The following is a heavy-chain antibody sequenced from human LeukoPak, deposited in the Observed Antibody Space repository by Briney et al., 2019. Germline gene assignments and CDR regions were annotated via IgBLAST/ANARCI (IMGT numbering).Heavy chain of an antibody. V-gene: IGHV4-59*01. Sequence: SETLTLTCTVSGGSISSYYWSWVRQPPGKGLEWIGYIHYIGSTNYNPSLKNRVTISVDTSKNQFSLKLTSVTAADTAVYYCARVLLVSSGTSYFDYWGQGTLVTVSS. CDR3: ARVLLVSSGTSYFDY. CDR2: IHYIGST. D-gene: IGHD6-25*01. J-gene: IGHJ4*02. CDR1: GGSISSYY.